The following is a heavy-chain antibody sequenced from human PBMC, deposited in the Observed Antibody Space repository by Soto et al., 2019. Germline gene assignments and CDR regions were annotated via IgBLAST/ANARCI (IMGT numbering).Heavy chain of an antibody. CDR2: IPSDVNNK. V-gene: IGHV3-30*18. CDR1: GFSFSKYG. D-gene: IGHD6-19*01. Sequence: QVQLVESGGGVVQPGKSLRLSCAASGFSFSKYGMHWVRQAPGKGLEWVALIPSDVNNKRYADSVKGRFTISRDNSENTVFLEMNSLTTDDTAVYYCAKDRNYLAVSGSYFFDLWGQGTLVTVSS. J-gene: IGHJ4*02. CDR3: AKDRNYLAVSGSYFFDL.